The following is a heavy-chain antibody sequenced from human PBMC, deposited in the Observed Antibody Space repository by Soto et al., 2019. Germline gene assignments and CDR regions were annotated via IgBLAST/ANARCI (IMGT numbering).Heavy chain of an antibody. D-gene: IGHD3-10*01. V-gene: IGHV4-34*01. CDR2: INHSGST. J-gene: IGHJ4*02. CDR1: GGSFSGYY. CDR3: ARGRVRSFLRGVPYYFDY. Sequence: SETLSLTCAVYGGSFSGYYWSWTRQPPGKGLEWIGEINHSGSTNYNPSLKSRVTISVDTSKNQFSLKLSSVTAADTAVYYCARGRVRSFLRGVPYYFDYWGQGTLVTVSS.